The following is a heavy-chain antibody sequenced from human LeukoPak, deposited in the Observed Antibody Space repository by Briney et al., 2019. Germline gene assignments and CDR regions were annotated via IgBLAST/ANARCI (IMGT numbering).Heavy chain of an antibody. J-gene: IGHJ4*02. D-gene: IGHD4-17*01. CDR2: INPIFGTA. V-gene: IGHV1-69*05. CDR1: GGTFSSYA. CDR3: ARRWDYGDSYFDY. Sequence: SVKVSCKASGGTFSSYAISWVRQAPGQGLEWMGGINPIFGTANYAQKFQGRVTITTDESTSTAYMELSSLRSEDTAVYYCARRWDYGDSYFDYWGQGTLVTVSS.